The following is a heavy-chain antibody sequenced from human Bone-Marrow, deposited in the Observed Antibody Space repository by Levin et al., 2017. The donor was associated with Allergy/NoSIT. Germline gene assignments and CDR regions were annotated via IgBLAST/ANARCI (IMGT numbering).Heavy chain of an antibody. CDR2: ISSDGSNE. J-gene: IGHJ4*02. CDR1: EFTFSTYA. CDR3: AKGWASGWSRSFNYFSH. V-gene: IGHV3-30-3*01. Sequence: GGSLRLSCAASEFTFSTYAMHWVRQAPGKGLEWVAVISSDGSNEYYADSVKGRCTISRDNSKNTLSLQMVSLGAEDTAVYYCAKGWASGWSRSFNYFSHWGQGTLVTVSS. D-gene: IGHD6-19*01.